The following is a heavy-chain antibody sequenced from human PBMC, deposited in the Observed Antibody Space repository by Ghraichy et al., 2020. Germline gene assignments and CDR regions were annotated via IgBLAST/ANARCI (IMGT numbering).Heavy chain of an antibody. J-gene: IGHJ3*01. Sequence: ASVKVSCKASGYTFTSNGISWVRQAPGQGLEWMGWVSTYSGNTNYAQKLLGRLTLTTDTSTSTASRELTSLRSDDTAVYFCVGDKGHSFYVWGQGTMVTVSS. D-gene: IGHD3-3*02. CDR2: VSTYSGNT. V-gene: IGHV1-18*01. CDR1: GYTFTSNG. CDR3: VGDKGHSFYV.